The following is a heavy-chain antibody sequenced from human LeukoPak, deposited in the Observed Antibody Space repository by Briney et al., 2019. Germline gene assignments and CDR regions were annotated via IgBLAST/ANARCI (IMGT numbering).Heavy chain of an antibody. CDR3: ARVGIVGATWVDY. D-gene: IGHD1-26*01. CDR1: GGSISSGDYY. Sequence: SETLSLTCTVSGGSISSGDYYWSWIRQPPGKGLEWIGYIYYSGSTYYNPSLKSRVTISVDTSKHQFSLKLSSVTAADTAVYYCARVGIVGATWVDYWGQGTLVTVSS. J-gene: IGHJ4*02. CDR2: IYYSGST. V-gene: IGHV4-30-4*08.